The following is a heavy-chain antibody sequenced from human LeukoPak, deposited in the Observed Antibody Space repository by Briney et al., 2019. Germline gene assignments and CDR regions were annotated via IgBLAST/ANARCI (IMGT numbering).Heavy chain of an antibody. V-gene: IGHV1-2*04. CDR3: AGSIAVAGHINWFDP. CDR2: INPNSGGT. CDR1: GYTFTGYY. Sequence: ASVNVSCKASGYTFTGYYMHWVRQAPGQGLEWMGWINPNSGGTNYAQKFQGWVTMTRDTSISTAYMELSRLRSDDTAVYYCAGSIAVAGHINWFDPWGQGTLVTVSS. D-gene: IGHD6-19*01. J-gene: IGHJ5*02.